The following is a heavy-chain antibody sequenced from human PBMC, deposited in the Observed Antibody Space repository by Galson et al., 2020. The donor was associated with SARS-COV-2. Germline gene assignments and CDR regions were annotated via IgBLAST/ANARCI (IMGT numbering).Heavy chain of an antibody. Sequence: GGSLRLSCAASGFTFSSYDMHWVRQATGKGLEWVSAIGTAGDTYYPGSVKGRFTISRENAKNSLYLQMNRLRAGDTAVYYCARVRYGDYPSLYWYFDLWGRGTLVTVSS. J-gene: IGHJ2*01. V-gene: IGHV3-13*01. CDR1: GFTFSSYD. CDR2: IGTAGDT. D-gene: IGHD4-17*01. CDR3: ARVRYGDYPSLYWYFDL.